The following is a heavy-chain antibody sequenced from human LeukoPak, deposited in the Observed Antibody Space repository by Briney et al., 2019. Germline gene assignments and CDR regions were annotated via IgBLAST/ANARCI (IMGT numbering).Heavy chain of an antibody. CDR3: ARQYGDYDSSGYFYVQIRPYLDY. V-gene: IGHV1-2*02. Sequence: GASVKVSCKASGYTFTGYYMHWVRQAPGQGLEWMGWINPNSGGTNYAQKFQGRVTMTRDTSTSTVYMELSSLRSEDTAVYYCARQYGDYDSSGYFYVQIRPYLDYWGQGTLVTVSS. D-gene: IGHD3-22*01. CDR1: GYTFTGYY. CDR2: INPNSGGT. J-gene: IGHJ4*02.